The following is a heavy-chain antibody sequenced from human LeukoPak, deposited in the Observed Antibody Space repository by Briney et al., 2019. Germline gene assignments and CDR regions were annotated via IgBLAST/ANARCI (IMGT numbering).Heavy chain of an antibody. Sequence: GGSLRLSCAASGFTFSTYWMTWVRQAPGKGLEWVANIKQDGSEKYYVDSVKGRFTISRDNAKNSLYLQMNSLRAEDTALYYCAKDILGHSSSWSFDYWGQGTLVTVSS. CDR2: IKQDGSEK. D-gene: IGHD6-13*01. J-gene: IGHJ4*02. CDR1: GFTFSTYW. V-gene: IGHV3-7*03. CDR3: AKDILGHSSSWSFDY.